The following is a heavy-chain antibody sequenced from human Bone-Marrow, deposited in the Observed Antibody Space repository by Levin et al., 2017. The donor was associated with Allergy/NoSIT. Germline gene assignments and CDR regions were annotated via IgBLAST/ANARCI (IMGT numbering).Heavy chain of an antibody. J-gene: IGHJ5*02. CDR1: GFTFDEYA. CDR3: TKAFGGTYYYNWFDP. CDR2: ITFNSGSI. V-gene: IGHV3-9*01. D-gene: IGHD3-10*01. Sequence: GGSLRLSCVASGFTFDEYAMHWVRQVPGRGLEWVSGITFNSGSIGYADSVKGRFTISRDNARNSLYLQMNSLRPDDTALYYCTKAFGGTYYYNWFDPWGQGTLVTVSS.